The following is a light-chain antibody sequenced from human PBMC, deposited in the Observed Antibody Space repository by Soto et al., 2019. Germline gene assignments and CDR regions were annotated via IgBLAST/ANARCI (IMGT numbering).Light chain of an antibody. CDR1: QSVSSNH. Sequence: EIVLTQSPGTLSLSPGEGATLSCRASQSVSSNHLAWYQQKPGQAPRLLIFGASSRASDIPGRFSGSGSGTDFTLTISRLEPEDFVVYYCQQYGSSPPYTFGQGTKLEIK. J-gene: IGKJ2*01. CDR3: QQYGSSPPYT. V-gene: IGKV3-20*01. CDR2: GAS.